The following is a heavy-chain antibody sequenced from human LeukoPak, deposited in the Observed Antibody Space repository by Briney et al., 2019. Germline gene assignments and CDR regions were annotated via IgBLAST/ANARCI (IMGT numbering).Heavy chain of an antibody. CDR3: ARAPEITMIRGIILENPLLDY. J-gene: IGHJ4*02. CDR2: INPNSGGT. Sequence: GASVKVSCKASGYTFTSYGISWVRQAPGQGLEWMGWINPNSGGTNYAQKFQGRVTMTRDTSISTAYMELSRLTSDDTAVYYCARAPEITMIRGIILENPLLDYWGQGTLVTVSS. D-gene: IGHD3-10*01. V-gene: IGHV1-2*02. CDR1: GYTFTSYG.